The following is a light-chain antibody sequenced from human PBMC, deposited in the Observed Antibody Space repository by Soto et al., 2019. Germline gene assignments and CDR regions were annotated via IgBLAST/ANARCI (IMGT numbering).Light chain of an antibody. CDR1: QDISNY. Sequence: DIHMTQSPSTLSASVGDRVTITCQASQDISNYLNWYQQKPGKAPKLLIYDASNLETGVPSRFSGSGSGTEFTLTISSLQPDDFATYYCQQYNTYSTFGQGTRLEIK. V-gene: IGKV1-33*01. J-gene: IGKJ5*01. CDR3: QQYNTYST. CDR2: DAS.